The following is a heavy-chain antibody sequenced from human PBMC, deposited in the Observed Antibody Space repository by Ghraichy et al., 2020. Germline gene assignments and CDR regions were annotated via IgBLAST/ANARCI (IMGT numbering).Heavy chain of an antibody. CDR3: ARAYSSSSYVFDY. J-gene: IGHJ4*02. CDR2: INPNTGGT. Sequence: ASVKVSCKASGYTFTGYYMHWVRQAPGQGLEWMGWINPNTGGTNYAQKFQGWVTMTRDTSISPAYMELSRLRSDDTAVYYCARAYSSSSYVFDYWGQGTLVTVSS. V-gene: IGHV1-2*04. D-gene: IGHD6-6*01. CDR1: GYTFTGYY.